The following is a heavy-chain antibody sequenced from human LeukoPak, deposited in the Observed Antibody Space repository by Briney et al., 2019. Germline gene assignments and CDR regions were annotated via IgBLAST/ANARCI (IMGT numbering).Heavy chain of an antibody. V-gene: IGHV1-69*13. CDR1: GGTFGSYA. J-gene: IGHJ6*02. Sequence: SVKVSCKASGGTFGSYAISWVRQAPGQGLEWMGGIIPIFGTANYAQKFQGRVTITADESTSTAYMELSSLRSEDTAVYYCARDLTAARPLDGYGMDVWGQGTTVTVSS. D-gene: IGHD6-6*01. CDR3: ARDLTAARPLDGYGMDV. CDR2: IIPIFGTA.